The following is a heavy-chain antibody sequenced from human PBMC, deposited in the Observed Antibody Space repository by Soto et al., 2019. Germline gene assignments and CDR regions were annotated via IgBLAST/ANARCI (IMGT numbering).Heavy chain of an antibody. CDR3: ASHYDMWRGYLSPVDY. J-gene: IGHJ4*02. CDR1: GDTFSDYY. V-gene: IGHV3-11*01. CDR2: IATSGTKI. Sequence: QVQLVESGGDLVKPGGSLRLSCAASGDTFSDYYMSWIRQAPGKGLEWISYIATSGTKIYYADSVKGRFTITRDNAKNSLYLEMNSLRDEETAVYYCASHYDMWRGYLSPVDYWGQGTLVTVSS. D-gene: IGHD3-3*01.